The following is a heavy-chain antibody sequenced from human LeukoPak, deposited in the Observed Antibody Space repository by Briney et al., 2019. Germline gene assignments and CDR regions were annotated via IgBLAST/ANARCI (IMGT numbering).Heavy chain of an antibody. Sequence: ASVKVSCKPSGYSFSAYYIHWVRQAPGQGLEWMGWIDPNSGGTNYAQKFQGRVTMTRDTSISTAYMELSRLRSDDTAVYYCARVYSIIVVVPGAGGDAFDIWGQGTMVTVSS. J-gene: IGHJ3*02. V-gene: IGHV1-2*02. D-gene: IGHD2-2*01. CDR3: ARVYSIIVVVPGAGGDAFDI. CDR2: IDPNSGGT. CDR1: GYSFSAYY.